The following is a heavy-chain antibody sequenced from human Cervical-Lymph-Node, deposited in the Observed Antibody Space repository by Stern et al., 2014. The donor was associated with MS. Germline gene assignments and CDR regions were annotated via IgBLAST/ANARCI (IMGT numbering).Heavy chain of an antibody. D-gene: IGHD1-26*01. J-gene: IGHJ4*02. CDR3: TRDRGIMGTTTGDY. Sequence: VQLVESGVEVKKPGASVKVSCKASGFTFSNYGLSWVRQAPGQGLEWMGWINVYNGNIDFAQKFQGRLTMTTDTSTSTVYMELRSLRSDDTAVYYCTRDRGIMGTTTGDYWGQGTLVSVSS. V-gene: IGHV1-18*01. CDR1: GFTFSNYG. CDR2: INVYNGNI.